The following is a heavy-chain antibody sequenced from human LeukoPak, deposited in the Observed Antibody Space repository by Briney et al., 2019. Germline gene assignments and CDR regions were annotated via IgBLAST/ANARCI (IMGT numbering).Heavy chain of an antibody. CDR1: GXSISSYF. CDR2: INHSGST. Sequence: PSETLSLTCTVSGXSISSYFWSWIRQPPGKGLEWIGEINHSGSTNYNPSLKSRVTISVDTSKNQFSLKLSSVTAADTAVYYCARVEYGSGSYYNYRNNWFDPWGQGTLVTVSS. V-gene: IGHV4-34*01. D-gene: IGHD3-10*01. J-gene: IGHJ5*02. CDR3: ARVEYGSGSYYNYRNNWFDP.